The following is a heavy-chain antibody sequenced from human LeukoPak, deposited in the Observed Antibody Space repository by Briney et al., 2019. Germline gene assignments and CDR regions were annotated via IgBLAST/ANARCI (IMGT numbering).Heavy chain of an antibody. CDR3: ARRFGELWGPYYFDY. V-gene: IGHV4-39*07. D-gene: IGHD3-10*01. CDR2: FYNGEST. Sequence: SETLSLTCTVSGDSITSFSYYWGWIRQPPGKGLEFIGIFYNGESTYYNVSLTSRVAISADTSKNQFSLKLKSVTAADTAVYYCARRFGELWGPYYFDYWGQGILVTVSS. CDR1: GDSITSFSYY. J-gene: IGHJ4*02.